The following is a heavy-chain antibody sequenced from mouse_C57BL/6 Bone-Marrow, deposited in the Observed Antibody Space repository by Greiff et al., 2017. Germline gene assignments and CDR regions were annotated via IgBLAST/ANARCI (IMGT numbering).Heavy chain of an antibody. CDR3: ARAYYSIYYYAMDY. CDR1: GFTFSDYY. J-gene: IGHJ4*01. CDR2: ISNGGGST. D-gene: IGHD2-5*01. V-gene: IGHV5-12*01. Sequence: EVQGVESGGGLVQPGGSLKLSCAASGFTFSDYYMYWVRQTPEKRLEWVAYISNGGGSTYYPDTVKGRFTISRDNAKNTLYLQMSRLKSEDTAMYYCARAYYSIYYYAMDYWGQGTSVTVSS.